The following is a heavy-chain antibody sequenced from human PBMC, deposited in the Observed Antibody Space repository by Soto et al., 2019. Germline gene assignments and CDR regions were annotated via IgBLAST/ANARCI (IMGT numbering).Heavy chain of an antibody. CDR1: GFSLSIAGMG. CDR3: ARMPHRRGWEGFDY. D-gene: IGHD1-26*01. J-gene: IGHJ4*02. CDR2: IFSNDEK. Sequence: QVTLKESGPVLLQPTETLTLTCTVSGFSLSIAGMGVSWVRQPPGKAREWLAHIFSNDEKSYNTSLKSRLTMSKDSSRGQVVLTITNMEPLDTATYYCARMPHRRGWEGFDYWGQGTLVTVSS. V-gene: IGHV2-26*01.